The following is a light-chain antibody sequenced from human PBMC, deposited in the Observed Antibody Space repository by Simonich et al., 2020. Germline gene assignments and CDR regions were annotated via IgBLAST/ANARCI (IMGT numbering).Light chain of an antibody. V-gene: IGLV1-44*01. J-gene: IGLJ3*02. CDR3: AAWDDSLNGPV. CDR1: SSNIGRNT. CDR2: RNN. Sequence: QSVLTQPPSASGTPGQRVTISCSGSSSNIGRNTVNWYQQLPGTAPKLLIYRNNQRPPGVPDRFSGSKSGTSASLAISGLQAEDEAYYYCAAWDDSLNGPVFGGGTKLTVL.